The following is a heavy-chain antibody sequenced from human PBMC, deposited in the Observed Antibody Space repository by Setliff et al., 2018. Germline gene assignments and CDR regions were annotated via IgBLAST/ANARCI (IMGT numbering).Heavy chain of an antibody. CDR2: ISTYNGDT. D-gene: IGHD5-18*01. V-gene: IGHV1-18*01. Sequence: GASVKVSCKASGYTFTSYGISWVRQAPGQGLEWMGWISTYNGDTDYAQKLQDRLTMTTDTSTSTVYMELRSLRSDDTAVYYCVRAPSVELVTIRTNSWFTYWGQGTLVTVSS. CDR3: VRAPSVELVTIRTNSWFTY. CDR1: GYTFTSYG. J-gene: IGHJ4*02.